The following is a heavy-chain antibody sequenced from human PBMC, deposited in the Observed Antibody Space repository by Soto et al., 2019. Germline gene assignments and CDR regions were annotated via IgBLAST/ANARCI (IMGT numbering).Heavy chain of an antibody. CDR2: ISYEGSST. CDR1: GFSFYFYG. V-gene: IGHV3-30*03. D-gene: IGHD4-17*01. CDR3: ARVATVYYYYYGMDV. Sequence: GGSLRLSCAASGFSFYFYGMHWVRQAPGKGLEWVAFISYEGSSTVYADSVKGRLTISRDNSKNAVYLQMNSLRAEDTAVYYCARVATVYYYYYGMDVWGQGTTVIVSS. J-gene: IGHJ6*02.